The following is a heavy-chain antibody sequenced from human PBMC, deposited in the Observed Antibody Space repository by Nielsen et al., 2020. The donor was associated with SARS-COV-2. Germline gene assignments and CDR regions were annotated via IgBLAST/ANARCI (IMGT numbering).Heavy chain of an antibody. V-gene: IGHV4-4*02. D-gene: IGHD6-25*01. Sequence: SETLSLTCTVSGGSISSNNWWSWVRQPPGKGPEWIGEINHSGSTNYNPSLKSRVTMSVDKSKNQFSLNLISVTAADTAVYYCARGEERGSGTVYSDYWGQGALVTVSS. CDR3: ARGEERGSGTVYSDY. CDR1: GGSISSNNW. CDR2: INHSGST. J-gene: IGHJ4*02.